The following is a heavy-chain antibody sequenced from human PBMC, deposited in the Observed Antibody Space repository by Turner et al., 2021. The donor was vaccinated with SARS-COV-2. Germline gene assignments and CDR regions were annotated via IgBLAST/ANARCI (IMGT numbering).Heavy chain of an antibody. V-gene: IGHV1-69*02. CDR2: IIPILGLA. CDR1: GGTFSSYT. CDR3: AKISGSYDPMNWCDP. D-gene: IGHD3-10*01. J-gene: IGHJ5*02. Sequence: QVQLVQSGAEVKKPGSSVKVSCNASGGTFSSYTISWVRQAPGQGLGWMGRIIPILGLANYAQKFQGRVTITADKSTSTAYMELSSLRSEDTAVYYCAKISGSYDPMNWCDPWGQGTLVTVSS.